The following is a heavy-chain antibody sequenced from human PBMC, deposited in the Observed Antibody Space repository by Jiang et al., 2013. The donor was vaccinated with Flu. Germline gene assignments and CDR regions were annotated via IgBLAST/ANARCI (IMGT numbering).Heavy chain of an antibody. J-gene: IGHJ1*01. CDR1: GYTLTELS. CDR3: ATPGIYGDYESAEYFQH. CDR2: FDPEDGET. Sequence: GAEVKKPGASVKVSCKVSGYTLTELSMHWVRQAPGKGLEWMGGFDPEDGETIYAQKFQGRVTMTEDTSTDTAYMELSSLRSEDTAVYYCATPGIYGDYESAEYFQHWGQGTLVTVSS. D-gene: IGHD4-17*01. V-gene: IGHV1-24*01.